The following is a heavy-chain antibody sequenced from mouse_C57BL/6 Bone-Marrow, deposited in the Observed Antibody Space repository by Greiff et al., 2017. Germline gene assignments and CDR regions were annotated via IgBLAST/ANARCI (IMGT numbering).Heavy chain of an antibody. Sequence: VQLQQSGAELVRPGASVKLSCKASGYTFTDYYINWVKQRPGQGLEWIARIYPGSGNTYYNEKFKGKATLTAEKSSSTAYMQLSSLTSEDSAVYFCARCGYCVWFAYWGQGTLVTVSA. CDR2: IYPGSGNT. J-gene: IGHJ3*01. V-gene: IGHV1-76*01. CDR3: ARCGYCVWFAY. D-gene: IGHD2-3*01. CDR1: GYTFTDYY.